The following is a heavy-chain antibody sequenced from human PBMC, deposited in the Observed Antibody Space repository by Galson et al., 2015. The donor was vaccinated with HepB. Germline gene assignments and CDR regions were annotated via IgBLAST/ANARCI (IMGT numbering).Heavy chain of an antibody. CDR2: ISAYNGNT. V-gene: IGHV1-18*04. CDR1: GYTFTSYG. J-gene: IGHJ6*02. D-gene: IGHD4-17*01. Sequence: QSGAEVKKPGASVKVSCKASGYTFTSYGITWVRQAPGQGPEWMGWISAYNGNTNYAQKLQGRVTMTTDTSTSTAYMELRSLRSDDTAVYYCARDPCCPTGIYYYYGMDVWGQGTTVTVSS. CDR3: ARDPCCPTGIYYYYGMDV.